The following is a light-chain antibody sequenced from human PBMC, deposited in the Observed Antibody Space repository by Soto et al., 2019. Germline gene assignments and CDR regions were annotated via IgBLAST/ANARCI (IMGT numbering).Light chain of an antibody. J-gene: IGKJ1*01. V-gene: IGKV1-5*03. CDR3: QQYKTYPWP. CDR1: QSVSSW. Sequence: DIQMTQSPSTLSASVGDRVTITCRASQSVSSWLAWYQQKPGKAPKLLIHKASTLESGVPSRFSGSESGTEFTLTISSLQPDDFATYYCQQYKTYPWPFGQGTKVEIK. CDR2: KAS.